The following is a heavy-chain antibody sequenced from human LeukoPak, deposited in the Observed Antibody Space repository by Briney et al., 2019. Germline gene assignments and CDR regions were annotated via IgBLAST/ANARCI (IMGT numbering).Heavy chain of an antibody. V-gene: IGHV4-34*01. Sequence: SETLSLTCAVCGGSFRGYYWSWIRQPPGKGVEWIGEINHSGSTNYNPSLQSRVTISVDTSKNQFSLKLSSVTAAHTAVYYCVYGSGSYYPDFDYWGQGTLVTASS. J-gene: IGHJ4*02. D-gene: IGHD3-10*01. CDR1: GGSFRGYY. CDR2: INHSGST. CDR3: VYGSGSYYPDFDY.